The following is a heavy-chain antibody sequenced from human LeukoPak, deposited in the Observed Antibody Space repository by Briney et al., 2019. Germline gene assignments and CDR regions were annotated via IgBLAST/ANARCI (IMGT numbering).Heavy chain of an antibody. CDR1: GFTFNNYA. J-gene: IGHJ4*02. CDR3: AIWTSGNY. Sequence: PGGSLRLSCAVSGFTFNNYAMHWVRQAPGKGLDWVAVISDDGSDEDYGDPVKGRFTISRDNSKNTLYLEMNSLRDEDTAIYYCAIWTSGNYWGQGTLVTVSS. CDR2: ISDDGSDE. D-gene: IGHD1-1*01. V-gene: IGHV3-30*04.